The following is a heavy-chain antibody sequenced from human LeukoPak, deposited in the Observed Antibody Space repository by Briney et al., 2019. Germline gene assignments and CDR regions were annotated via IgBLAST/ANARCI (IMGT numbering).Heavy chain of an antibody. D-gene: IGHD6-13*01. CDR3: ARGPRIAPAGQNYYCYGMDV. V-gene: IGHV4-34*01. Sequence: PSETLSLTCAVYGGSFSGYYWSWIRQPPGKGLEWIGEINHSGSTNYNPSLKSRVTISVDTSKNQFSLKLSSVTAADTAVYYCARGPRIAPAGQNYYCYGMDVWGQGTTVTVSS. CDR2: INHSGST. CDR1: GGSFSGYY. J-gene: IGHJ6*02.